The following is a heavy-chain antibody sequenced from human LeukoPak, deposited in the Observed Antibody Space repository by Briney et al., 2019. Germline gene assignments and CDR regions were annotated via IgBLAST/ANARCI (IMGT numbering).Heavy chain of an antibody. CDR1: GGSFSGYY. V-gene: IGHV4-34*01. CDR3: ARGSRQWLVPGGYYYYGMDV. D-gene: IGHD6-19*01. J-gene: IGHJ6*02. Sequence: KTSETLSLTCAVYGGSFSGYYWSWIRQPPGKGLEWIGEINHSGSTNYNPSLKSRVTISVDTSKNQFSLKLSSVTAADTAVYYCARGSRQWLVPGGYYYYGMDVWGQGTTVTVSS. CDR2: INHSGST.